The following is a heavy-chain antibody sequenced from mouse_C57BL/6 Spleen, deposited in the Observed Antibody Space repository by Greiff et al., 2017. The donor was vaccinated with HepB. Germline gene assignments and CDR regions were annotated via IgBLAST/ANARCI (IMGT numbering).Heavy chain of an antibody. CDR1: GYTFTSYW. D-gene: IGHD1-1*01. J-gene: IGHJ2*01. CDR3: TNYYGSSYVGYFDY. Sequence: EVKLQESGPVLARPGASVKMSCKTSGYTFTSYWMHWVNQRPGQGLEWIGAIYPGNSDTSYNQKFKGKAKLTAVTSASTAYMELSSLTNEDSAVYYCTNYYGSSYVGYFDYWGQGTTLTVSS. CDR2: IYPGNSDT. V-gene: IGHV1-5*01.